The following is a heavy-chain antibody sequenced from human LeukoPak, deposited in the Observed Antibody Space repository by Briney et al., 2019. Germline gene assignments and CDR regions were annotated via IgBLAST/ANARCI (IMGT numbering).Heavy chain of an antibody. CDR3: ARDRSGRLGELSPGWFDP. Sequence: SVKVSCKASGGTFSSYAIGWVRQAPGQGLEWMGRIIPILGIANYAQKFQGRVTITADKSTSTAYMELSSLRSEDTAVYYCARDRSGRLGELSPGWFDPWGRGTLVTVSS. J-gene: IGHJ5*02. CDR2: IIPILGIA. V-gene: IGHV1-69*04. D-gene: IGHD3-16*01. CDR1: GGTFSSYA.